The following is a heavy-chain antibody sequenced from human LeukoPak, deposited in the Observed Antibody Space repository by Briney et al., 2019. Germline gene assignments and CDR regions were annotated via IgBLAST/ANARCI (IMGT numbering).Heavy chain of an antibody. Sequence: ASVKVSCTASGYTFTSYAMHWVRQAPGQRLEWMGWINAGNGNAKYSQKFQGRVTNTRDTSASTAYMELSSLRSEDTAVYYCASSDVRSSSYAFDYWGQGTLVTVSS. CDR1: GYTFTSYA. J-gene: IGHJ4*02. CDR2: INAGNGNA. V-gene: IGHV1-3*01. CDR3: ASSDVRSSSYAFDY. D-gene: IGHD6-13*01.